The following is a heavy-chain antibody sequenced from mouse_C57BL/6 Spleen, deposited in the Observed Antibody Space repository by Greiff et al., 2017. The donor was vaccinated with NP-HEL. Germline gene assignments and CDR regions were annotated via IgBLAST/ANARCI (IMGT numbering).Heavy chain of an antibody. CDR1: GYAFSSSW. J-gene: IGHJ2*01. CDR2: IYPGDGDT. Sequence: VQLQQSGPELVKPGASVKISCKASGYAFSSSWMNWVKQRPGKGLEWIGRIYPGDGDTNYNGKFKGKATLTADKSSSTAYMQLSSLTSEDSAVYFCARLSRSIYYDYDRDYWGQGTTLTVSS. CDR3: ARLSRSIYYDYDRDY. V-gene: IGHV1-82*01. D-gene: IGHD2-4*01.